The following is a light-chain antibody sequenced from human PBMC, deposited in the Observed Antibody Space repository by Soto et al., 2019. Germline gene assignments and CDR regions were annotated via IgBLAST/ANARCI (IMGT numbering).Light chain of an antibody. CDR2: KAS. CDR3: QQYNNFFPT. V-gene: IGKV1-5*03. CDR1: QTIRSW. Sequence: DIQMTQSPSALSASVGDRVTITCRASQTIRSWLAWYQKKPGKAPNLLIQKASTLQSGVPSRFSGRGSGTEFTLTISNLQPDDFATYYGQQYNNFFPTFGQGTKLEIK. J-gene: IGKJ2*01.